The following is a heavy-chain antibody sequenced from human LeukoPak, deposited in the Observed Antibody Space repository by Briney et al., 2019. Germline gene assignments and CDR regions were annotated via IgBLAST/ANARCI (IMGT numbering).Heavy chain of an antibody. CDR2: INPNSGGT. D-gene: IGHD2-2*02. CDR1: GYTFTGYY. V-gene: IGHV1-2*02. Sequence: ASVKVSCKASGYTFTGYYMHWVRQAPGQGLEWMGWINPNSGGTNYAQKFQGRVTMTRDTSISTAYMELSRLRSDDTAVYYCARDAHCSSTSCYIPYRGYYYYGMDVWGQGTTVTVSS. J-gene: IGHJ6*02. CDR3: ARDAHCSSTSCYIPYRGYYYYGMDV.